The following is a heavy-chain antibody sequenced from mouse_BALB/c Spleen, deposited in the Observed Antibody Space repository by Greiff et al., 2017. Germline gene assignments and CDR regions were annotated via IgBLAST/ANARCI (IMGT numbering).Heavy chain of an antibody. CDR2: ISSGGGST. D-gene: IGHD4-1*01. J-gene: IGHJ3*01. CDR3: AREGSGEGAWFAY. Sequence: DVMLVESGGGLVKPGGSLKLSCAASGFAFSSYDMSWVRQTPEKRLEWVAYISSGGGSTYYPDTVKGRFTISRDNAKNTLYLQMSSLKSEDTAMYYCAREGSGEGAWFAYWGQGTLVTVSA. CDR1: GFAFSSYD. V-gene: IGHV5-12-1*01.